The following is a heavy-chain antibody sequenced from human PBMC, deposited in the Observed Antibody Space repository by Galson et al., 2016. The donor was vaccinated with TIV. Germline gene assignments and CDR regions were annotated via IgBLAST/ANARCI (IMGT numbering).Heavy chain of an antibody. CDR2: IHWSSSTT. CDR3: AKGAKEHVYHAMDV. CDR1: GFTFDAYA. Sequence: SLRLSCAAAGFTFDAYAMHWVRQAPGKGLEWVSGIHWSSSTTGYADSVKGRFTISRGNAKNSLYLQMNSLRGEDTALYYCAKGAKEHVYHAMDVWGQGTTVTVSS. V-gene: IGHV3-9*01. D-gene: IGHD1-26*01. J-gene: IGHJ6*02.